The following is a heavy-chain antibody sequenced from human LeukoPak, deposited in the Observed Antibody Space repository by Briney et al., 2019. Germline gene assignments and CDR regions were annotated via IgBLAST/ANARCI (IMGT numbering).Heavy chain of an antibody. J-gene: IGHJ6*02. CDR3: ARGEQQLVPYYYYGMDV. D-gene: IGHD6-13*01. V-gene: IGHV3-48*04. Sequence: GGSLRLSCASSGFPFSSYSMIWVRQAPGKGLEGVSYISSSSRTIYYADSVKGRFTISRDNAKNSLYLQMNSLRAEDTAVYYCARGEQQLVPYYYYGMDVWGQGTTVTVSS. CDR2: ISSSSRTI. CDR1: GFPFSSYS.